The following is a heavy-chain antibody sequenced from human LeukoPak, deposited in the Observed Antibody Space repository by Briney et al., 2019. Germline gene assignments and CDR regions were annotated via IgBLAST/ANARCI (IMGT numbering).Heavy chain of an antibody. J-gene: IGHJ4*02. V-gene: IGHV4-61*02. CDR1: GGSISTGSYY. D-gene: IGHD1-14*01. Sequence: PSQTLSLTCTVSGGSISTGSYYWSWIRRPAGKGLECIGRIYTSGSTNYNPSLKSRVTISTDTSKNQFSLKLSSVTAADTAVYYCASGHPRRTGQDEYYFDYWGQGILVTVSS. CDR3: ASGHPRRTGQDEYYFDY. CDR2: IYTSGST.